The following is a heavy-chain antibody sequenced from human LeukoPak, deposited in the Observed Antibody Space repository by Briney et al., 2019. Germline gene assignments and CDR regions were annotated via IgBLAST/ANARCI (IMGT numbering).Heavy chain of an antibody. J-gene: IGHJ4*02. Sequence: SETLSLTCAVSGGSISSSNWWSWVRQPPGKGLEWIGEIYHSGSTNYNPSLKSRVTISVDKSKNQFSLKLSSVTAADTAVYYCARALLIPEKYYFDYWGQGTLVTVSS. CDR3: ARALLIPEKYYFDY. D-gene: IGHD3-10*01. CDR1: GGSISSSNW. V-gene: IGHV4-4*02. CDR2: IYHSGST.